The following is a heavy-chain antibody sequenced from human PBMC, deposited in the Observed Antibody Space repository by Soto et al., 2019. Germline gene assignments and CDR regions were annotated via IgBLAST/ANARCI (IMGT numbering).Heavy chain of an antibody. D-gene: IGHD3-22*01. Sequence: EEQLVESGGGLVQPGRSLRLSCVASGFTLSSYSMNWVRQAPGKGLEWVSFVSSSGVTIYSADSVKGRFTVSRDTAKNSLYLQMDSLRDEDTAVSYCARDSRFSSGEDYFYYYGMDVWGQGTTVIVSS. CDR3: ARDSRFSSGEDYFYYYGMDV. CDR1: GFTLSSYS. V-gene: IGHV3-48*02. CDR2: VSSSGVTI. J-gene: IGHJ6*02.